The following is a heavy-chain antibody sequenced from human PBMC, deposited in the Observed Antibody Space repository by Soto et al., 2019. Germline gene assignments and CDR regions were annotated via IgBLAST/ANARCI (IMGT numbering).Heavy chain of an antibody. CDR2: MNHSGST. Sequence: PSETLSLTCAVSGGSISSGGYSWSWIRQPPGKGLEWIGYMNHSGSTYYNPSLKIRVTISVDRSKNQFSLKLSSVTAADAAVYFCVRGQPHRITIFEVVIRSYDYGMDVWGQGTTVTVSS. CDR1: GGSISSGGYS. CDR3: VRGQPHRITIFEVVIRSYDYGMDV. V-gene: IGHV4-30-2*01. J-gene: IGHJ6*02. D-gene: IGHD3-3*01.